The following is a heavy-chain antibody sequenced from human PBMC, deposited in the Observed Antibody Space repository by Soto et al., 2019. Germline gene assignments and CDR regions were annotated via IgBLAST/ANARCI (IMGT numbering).Heavy chain of an antibody. CDR3: ANEIRPNDY. J-gene: IGHJ4*02. Sequence: EVQLLESGGGLVQPGGSLRLSCAASGLPFSSHAMSWVRQAPGKGLEWVSSISISGGNTYYADSVRGRFTISRDNSKNTLYLHMNSLTAEDTAIYYGANEIRPNDYWGQGTLVTGSS. CDR2: ISISGGNT. CDR1: GLPFSSHA. D-gene: IGHD4-17*01. V-gene: IGHV3-23*01.